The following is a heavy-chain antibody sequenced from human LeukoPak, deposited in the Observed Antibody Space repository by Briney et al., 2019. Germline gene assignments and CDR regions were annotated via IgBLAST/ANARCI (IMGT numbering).Heavy chain of an antibody. CDR1: GFTLSTYG. CDR2: IQYDGSKK. J-gene: IGHJ4*02. CDR3: ARVVRYSGRGHYFDY. D-gene: IGHD1-26*01. V-gene: IGHV3-30*02. Sequence: PGGSLRLSCAASGFTLSTYGMHWVRQAPGKGLEWVATIQYDGSKKYYADSVKGRFTIFRDNSKNTLYLQMNSLRAEDTAVYYCARVVRYSGRGHYFDYWGQGTLVTVSS.